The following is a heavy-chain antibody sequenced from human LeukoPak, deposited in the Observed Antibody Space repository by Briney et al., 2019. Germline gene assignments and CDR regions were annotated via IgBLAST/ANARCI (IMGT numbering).Heavy chain of an antibody. CDR3: ARLLLGSQSRGFEY. CDR2: ISSYKGNT. D-gene: IGHD3-10*01. V-gene: IGHV1-18*01. Sequence: ASVKVSCKASGYTFPRYGIGWVRQAPGQGLEWMGWISSYKGNTNYAQNFRDTVTMTTDTSTNTAYMELRSLRSDDTAIYYCARLLLGSQSRGFEYWGQGTLVTVSS. CDR1: GYTFPRYG. J-gene: IGHJ4*02.